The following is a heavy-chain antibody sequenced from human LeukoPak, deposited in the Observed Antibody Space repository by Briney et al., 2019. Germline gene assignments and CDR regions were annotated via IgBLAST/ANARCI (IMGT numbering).Heavy chain of an antibody. Sequence: SETLSLTCTVSGGSISNTNYYWDWIRQPPGRGLEWIASIYYSGTTFYNPSLRSRVTISIDTSKNQFSLKLNSVTAADTAVYYCARLAADSPYYYYYMDVWGKGTTVTVSS. D-gene: IGHD2-15*01. CDR1: GGSISNTNYY. CDR3: ARLAADSPYYYYYMDV. CDR2: IYYSGTT. J-gene: IGHJ6*03. V-gene: IGHV4-39*01.